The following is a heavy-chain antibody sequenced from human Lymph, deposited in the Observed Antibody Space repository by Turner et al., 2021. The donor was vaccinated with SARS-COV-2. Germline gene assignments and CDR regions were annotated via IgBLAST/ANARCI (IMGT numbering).Heavy chain of an antibody. J-gene: IGHJ4*02. CDR3: AKDPGYCSGGSCYSRTYFDF. CDR2: MSGDGGGT. Sequence: EVQLVESGGGVVQPGGSLRLPCPAPGFHFGDYAMHWVRQAPGKGREGVALMSGDGGGTYYADSVKDRFTISRDNSKNSLSLQMNSLRAEDTALYYCAKDPGYCSGGSCYSRTYFDFWGQGTLVTVSA. CDR1: GFHFGDYA. V-gene: IGHV3-43*02. D-gene: IGHD2-15*01.